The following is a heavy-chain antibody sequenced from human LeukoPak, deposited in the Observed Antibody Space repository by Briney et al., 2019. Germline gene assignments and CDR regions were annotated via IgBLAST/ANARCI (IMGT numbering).Heavy chain of an antibody. D-gene: IGHD3-9*01. J-gene: IGHJ6*03. CDR1: GGSISSTNW. CDR3: ARGTSLTGYFAYYYYMDV. Sequence: SETLSLTCTVSGGSISSTNWWSWVCQPPGKGLEWIGEIYHSGSTNYNPSLKSRVTISVDTSKNQFSLKLSSVTAADTAVYYCARGTSLTGYFAYYYYMDVWGKGTTVTVSS. CDR2: IYHSGST. V-gene: IGHV4-4*02.